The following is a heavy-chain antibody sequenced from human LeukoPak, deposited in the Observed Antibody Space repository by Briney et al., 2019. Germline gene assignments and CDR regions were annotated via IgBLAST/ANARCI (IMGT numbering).Heavy chain of an antibody. J-gene: IGHJ4*02. CDR2: ISGSGERT. V-gene: IGHV3-23*01. CDR3: ARDYFYCGGDCFVDY. CDR1: GFTFSTYA. D-gene: IGHD2-21*02. Sequence: GGSLRLSCAASGFTFSTYAMNWVRLAPGKGLEWVSSISGSGERTFYAYSVEGRFTISRDNSKNMLYLQVNSLRAEDTAIYYCARDYFYCGGDCFVDYWGQGTLVTVSS.